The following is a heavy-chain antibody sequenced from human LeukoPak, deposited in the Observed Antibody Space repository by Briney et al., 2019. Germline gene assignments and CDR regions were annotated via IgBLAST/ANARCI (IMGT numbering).Heavy chain of an antibody. D-gene: IGHD6-19*01. Sequence: GGSLRLSCAASGFTFSSYAMSWVRQAPGKGLEWVGRTKSKTNGGTTDYAAPVKGRFTISRDDSKDTVYLQMNSLKTEDTAMYYCTTDLSGWYWIPSDFWGQGALVTVSS. CDR2: TKSKTNGGTT. V-gene: IGHV3-15*01. CDR3: TTDLSGWYWIPSDF. CDR1: GFTFSSYA. J-gene: IGHJ4*02.